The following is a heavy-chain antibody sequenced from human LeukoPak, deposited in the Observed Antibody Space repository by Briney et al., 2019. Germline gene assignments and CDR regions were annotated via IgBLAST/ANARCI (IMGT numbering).Heavy chain of an antibody. CDR2: IYYSGST. V-gene: IGHV4-59*08. J-gene: IGHJ3*02. CDR3: ARHQGGVLLWFGELRAFDI. D-gene: IGHD3-10*01. Sequence: SETLSLTCTVSGGSIRSYYGSWIRQPPGKGLEWIGYIYYSGSTNYNSSLKSRVTISVDTSKNQFSLKLSSVTAADTAVYYCARHQGGVLLWFGELRAFDIWGQGTMVTVSS. CDR1: GGSIRSYY.